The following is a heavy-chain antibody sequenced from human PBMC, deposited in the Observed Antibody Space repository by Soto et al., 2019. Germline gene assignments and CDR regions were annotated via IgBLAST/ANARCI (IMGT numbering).Heavy chain of an antibody. CDR1: GCSLSSSSYY. Sequence: SETLSLTCTVSGCSLSSSSYYWGWIRQPPGKGLEWIGSIYYSGSTYYNLPPKSRVTIPVDTSKNQFSLKLSSVTAADTAVYYCARHVCSGGSCPDAFDIWGRGTMVPVSS. V-gene: IGHV4-39*01. D-gene: IGHD2-15*01. J-gene: IGHJ3*02. CDR3: ARHVCSGGSCPDAFDI. CDR2: IYYSGST.